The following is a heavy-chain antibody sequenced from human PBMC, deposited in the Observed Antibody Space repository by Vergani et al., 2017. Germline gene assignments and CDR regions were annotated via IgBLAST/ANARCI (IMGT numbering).Heavy chain of an antibody. CDR1: GFTSSYYG. V-gene: IGHV3-30*03. Sequence: QVHLVESGGGAVQPGRSLRLSCVVSGFTSSYYGMHWVRQAPGKGLEWVAVISYDGTQKYYADSVKGRVTISRDNSKSTLYLQMNSLRTEDTAVYYCATKSCGTPGCQIGYFREWGQGTLVTVSS. J-gene: IGHJ1*01. CDR3: ATKSCGTPGCQIGYFRE. D-gene: IGHD1-1*01. CDR2: ISYDGTQK.